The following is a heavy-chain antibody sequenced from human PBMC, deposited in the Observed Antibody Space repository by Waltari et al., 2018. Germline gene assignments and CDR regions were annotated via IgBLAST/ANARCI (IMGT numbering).Heavy chain of an antibody. J-gene: IGHJ4*02. D-gene: IGHD3-22*01. V-gene: IGHV4-38-2*02. CDR2: IYHSGST. CDR1: GYSISSGYY. Sequence: QVQLQESGPGLVKPSETLSLTCAVSGYSISSGYYWGWIRQPPRKGLEWIGSIYHSGSTYYNPSLKSRVTISVDTSKNQFSLKLSSVTAADTAVYYCARDNYYDSSGYDYYFDYWGQGTLVTVSS. CDR3: ARDNYYDSSGYDYYFDY.